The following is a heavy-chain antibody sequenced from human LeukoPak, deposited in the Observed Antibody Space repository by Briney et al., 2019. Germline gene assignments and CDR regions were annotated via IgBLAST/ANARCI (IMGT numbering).Heavy chain of an antibody. J-gene: IGHJ4*02. CDR1: GFTFSHFA. Sequence: GTSLRLSCEASGFTFSHFAMHWGRQAPGKGLEWVAVIWSDATNEYYADSVKGRFTISRDNFKNTVSLQMHNLRAEDTAVYYCPKHAQRGFDYSNSLEHWGQGSLVTVSS. CDR3: PKHAQRGFDYSNSLEH. D-gene: IGHD4-11*01. V-gene: IGHV3-33*06. CDR2: IWSDATNE.